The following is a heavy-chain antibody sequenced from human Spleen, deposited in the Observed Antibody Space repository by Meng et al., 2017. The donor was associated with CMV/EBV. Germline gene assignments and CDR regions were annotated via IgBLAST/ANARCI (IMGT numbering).Heavy chain of an antibody. Sequence: GESLKISCAASGFTFSSYGMHWVRQAPGKGLEWVAFIRYDGSNKYYADSVKGRFTISRDNSKNTLYLQMNSLRAEDTAVYYCAKVVGGYDWGGNDYWGQGTLVTVSS. J-gene: IGHJ4*02. V-gene: IGHV3-30*02. CDR3: AKVVGGYDWGGNDY. D-gene: IGHD5-12*01. CDR1: GFTFSSYG. CDR2: IRYDGSNK.